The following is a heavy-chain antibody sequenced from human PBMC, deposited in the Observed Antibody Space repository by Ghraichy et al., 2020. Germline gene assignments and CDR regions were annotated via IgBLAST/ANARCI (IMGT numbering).Heavy chain of an antibody. V-gene: IGHV4-59*01. J-gene: IGHJ4*02. CDR3: AREERSGYFDY. D-gene: IGHD2-15*01. Sequence: MSLTCTVSGGSISSYYWSWIRQPPGKGLEWIGYIYYSGSTNYNPSLKSRVTISVDTSKNQFSLKLSSVTAADTAVYYCAREERSGYFDYWGQGTLVTVSS. CDR2: IYYSGST. CDR1: GGSISSYY.